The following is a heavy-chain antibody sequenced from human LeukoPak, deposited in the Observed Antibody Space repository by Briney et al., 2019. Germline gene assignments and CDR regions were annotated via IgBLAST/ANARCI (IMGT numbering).Heavy chain of an antibody. CDR1: GYTFTGYY. CDR3: ARELTYDSSGQVDY. J-gene: IGHJ4*02. D-gene: IGHD3-22*01. CDR2: IIPILGIA. V-gene: IGHV1-69*04. Sequence: SVKVSCKASGYTFTGYYMHWVRQAPGQGLEWMGRIIPILGIANYAQKFQGRVTITADKSTSTAYMELSSLRSEDTAVYYCARELTYDSSGQVDYWGQGTLVTVSS.